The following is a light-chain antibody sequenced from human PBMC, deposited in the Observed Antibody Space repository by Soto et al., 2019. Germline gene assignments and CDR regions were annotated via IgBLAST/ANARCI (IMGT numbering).Light chain of an antibody. J-gene: IGLJ2*01. Sequence: QSVLTQPPSVSGAPGQRVTISCTGSSSNIGAGYDVHWYQQLPGTAPKLLIYGNSKRPSGVPDRFSGSKSGTSASLAITGLQDEDEADYYCQSYDSSLSVEVFGGGTKLTVL. CDR2: GNS. V-gene: IGLV1-40*01. CDR3: QSYDSSLSVEV. CDR1: SSNIGAGYD.